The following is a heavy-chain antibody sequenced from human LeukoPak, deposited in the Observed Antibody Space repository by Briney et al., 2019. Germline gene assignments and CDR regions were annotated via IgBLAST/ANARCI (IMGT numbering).Heavy chain of an antibody. V-gene: IGHV4-39*01. CDR3: ARPSGWYGGFDY. CDR1: GXSISSSSYY. CDR2: IYYSGST. D-gene: IGHD6-19*01. Sequence: SETLSLTCTVSGXSISSSSYYWGWIRQPPGKGLEWIGSIYYSGSTYYNPSLKSRVTISVDTSKNQFSLKLSSVTAADTAVYYCARPSGWYGGFDYWGQGTLVTVSS. J-gene: IGHJ4*02.